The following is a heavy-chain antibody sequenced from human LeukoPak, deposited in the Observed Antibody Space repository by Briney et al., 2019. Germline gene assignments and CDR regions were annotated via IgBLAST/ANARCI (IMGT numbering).Heavy chain of an antibody. CDR2: IYTSGST. Sequence: PSQTLSLTCTVSGGSISSGSYYWSWIRQPAGKGLEWIGRIYTSGSTNYNPSLKSRVTISVDTSKNQFSLKLSSVTAADTAVYYCARVAARPQGWFDPWGQGTLVTVSS. V-gene: IGHV4-61*02. J-gene: IGHJ5*02. CDR3: ARVAARPQGWFDP. D-gene: IGHD6-6*01. CDR1: GGSISSGSYY.